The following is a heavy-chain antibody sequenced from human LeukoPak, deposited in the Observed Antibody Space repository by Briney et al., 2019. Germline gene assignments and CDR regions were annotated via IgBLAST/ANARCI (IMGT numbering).Heavy chain of an antibody. J-gene: IGHJ4*02. CDR1: GGSFSGYY. Sequence: SETLSLTCAVYGGSFSGYYWSWIRQPPGKGLEWIGEINHSGSTNYNPSLKSRVTISVDTSKNQFSLKLSSVTAADTAVYYCARRRIQLWLASFDYRGQGTLVTVSS. V-gene: IGHV4-34*01. D-gene: IGHD5-18*01. CDR2: INHSGST. CDR3: ARRRIQLWLASFDY.